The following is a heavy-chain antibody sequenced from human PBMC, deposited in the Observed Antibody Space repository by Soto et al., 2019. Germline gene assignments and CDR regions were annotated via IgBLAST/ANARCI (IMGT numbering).Heavy chain of an antibody. CDR1: GCTFSSYA. V-gene: IGHV3-23*01. D-gene: IGHD3-22*01. CDR2: ISGSGGST. J-gene: IGHJ2*01. Sequence: GGSLRLSCAASGCTFSSYAISWVRQAPGKGLEWVSAISGSGGSTYYADSVKGRFTISRDNSKNTLYLQMNSLRAEDTAVYYCAKDPLTYYYDSSGYYYGGYFDLWGRGTLVTV. CDR3: AKDPLTYYYDSSGYYYGGYFDL.